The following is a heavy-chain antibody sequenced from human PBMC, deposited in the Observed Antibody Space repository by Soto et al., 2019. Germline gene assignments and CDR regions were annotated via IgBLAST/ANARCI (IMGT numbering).Heavy chain of an antibody. CDR1: GDSVSSNSAA. CDR2: TYYRSRWYN. V-gene: IGHV6-1*01. Sequence: SQTLSLTCVMSGDSVSSNSAAWNRIRQSPSRGLEWLGRTYYRSRWYNDYAVSVRSRITVNADTSKNQFSLHLNSVTPEDTAVYYCAGTSSPQWYYKDVWDQGTTVTVSS. CDR3: AGTSSPQWYYKDV. D-gene: IGHD1-7*01. J-gene: IGHJ6*03.